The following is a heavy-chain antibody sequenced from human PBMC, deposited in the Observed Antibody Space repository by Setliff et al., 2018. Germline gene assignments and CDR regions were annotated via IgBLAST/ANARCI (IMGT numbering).Heavy chain of an antibody. Sequence: SETLSLTCTVSGGSISSSYGSWIRQPPGKGLEWIGYVYHSGSMNYNPSLKGRVTMSVDTSNNQLSLKLTSVSAADTAVYYSGDKYYMDVWGKGTTVTVSS. CDR3: GDKYYMDV. V-gene: IGHV4-4*09. D-gene: IGHD3-10*01. CDR2: VYHSGSM. J-gene: IGHJ6*03. CDR1: GGSISSSY.